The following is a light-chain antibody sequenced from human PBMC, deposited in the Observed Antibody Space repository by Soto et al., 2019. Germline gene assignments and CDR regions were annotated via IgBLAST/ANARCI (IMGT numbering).Light chain of an antibody. CDR1: QSVSSN. J-gene: IGKJ1*01. CDR3: QQYNNWPPCT. Sequence: EIVMTQPPATLSVSPGERATLSCRASQSVSSNLAWYQQKPGQAPRLLIYGASTRATGIPARFSGSGSGTEFTLTISSLQSEDFAVYYCQQYNNWPPCTFGQGTKVEIK. CDR2: GAS. V-gene: IGKV3-15*01.